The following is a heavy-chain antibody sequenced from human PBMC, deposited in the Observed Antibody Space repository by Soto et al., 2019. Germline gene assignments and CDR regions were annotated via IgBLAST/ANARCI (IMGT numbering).Heavy chain of an antibody. V-gene: IGHV4-34*09. CDR3: ARSSYCDFWPNYYMDV. Sequence: SETLSLTCAVYGGSFSGYYWSWIRQPPGKGLEWIGEINHSGSTNYNPSLKSRVTISVDTSKNQFSLKLSSVTAADTAVYYCARSSYCDFWPNYYMDVWGKGTTVTVSS. J-gene: IGHJ6*03. CDR2: INHSGST. CDR1: GGSFSGYY. D-gene: IGHD3-3*01.